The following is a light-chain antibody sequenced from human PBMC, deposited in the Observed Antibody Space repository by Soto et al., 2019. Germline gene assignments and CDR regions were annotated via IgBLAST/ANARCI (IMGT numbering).Light chain of an antibody. V-gene: IGLV1-40*01. CDR2: GNS. J-gene: IGLJ1*01. Sequence: QSVLTQPPSVSGAPGQRVTISCTGSSSNIGAGYDVHWYQQLPGTAPKLLIYGNSNRPSGVPDRFSGSKSGTSASLAITGLQAEDEADYYCKSYDSSLRGSYVFGTGTKVTVL. CDR3: KSYDSSLRGSYV. CDR1: SSNIGAGYD.